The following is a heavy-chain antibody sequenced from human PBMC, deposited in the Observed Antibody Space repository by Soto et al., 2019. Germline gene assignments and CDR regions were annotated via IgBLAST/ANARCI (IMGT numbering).Heavy chain of an antibody. D-gene: IGHD2-15*01. CDR1: GFTFSSYS. CDR2: ISSSSSYI. J-gene: IGHJ3*02. V-gene: IGHV3-21*01. Sequence: GGSLRLSCAASGFTFSSYSMNWVRQAPGKGLEWVSSISSSSSYIYYADSVKGRFTISRDNAKNSLYLQMNSLRAEDTAVYYCAREGVVDYGDAFDIWGQGTMVTVSS. CDR3: AREGVVDYGDAFDI.